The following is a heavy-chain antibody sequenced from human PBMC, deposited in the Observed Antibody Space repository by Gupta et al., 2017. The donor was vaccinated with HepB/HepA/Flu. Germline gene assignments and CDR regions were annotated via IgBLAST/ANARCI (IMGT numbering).Heavy chain of an antibody. J-gene: IGHJ6*03. CDR2: IKSKTDGGTT. CDR3: TTGQTGPPRDYYYYYYMDV. CDR1: GFTFSNAW. D-gene: IGHD7-27*01. Sequence: EVQLVESGGGLVKPGGSLRLSCAASGFTFSNAWMTWVRQAPGKGLEWVGRIKSKTDGGTTDYAAPVKDRFTISRDDSKNTLYLQMNSLKTEDTAVYYCTTGQTGPPRDYYYYYYMDVWGKGTTVTVSS. V-gene: IGHV3-15*01.